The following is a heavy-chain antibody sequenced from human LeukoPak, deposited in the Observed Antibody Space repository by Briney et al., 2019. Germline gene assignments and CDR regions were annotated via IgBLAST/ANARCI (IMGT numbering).Heavy chain of an antibody. CDR2: IYYSGST. J-gene: IGHJ4*02. D-gene: IGHD1-26*01. V-gene: IGHV4-59*01. CDR3: ARELVGATRGYFDY. CDR1: GGSISSYY. Sequence: PSETLSLTCTVSGGSISSYYWSWIRQPPGKGLEWIGYIYYSGSTNYNPSLKSRVTISVDTSKNQFSLKLSSVTAADTAVYYCARELVGATRGYFDYWGQGILVTVSS.